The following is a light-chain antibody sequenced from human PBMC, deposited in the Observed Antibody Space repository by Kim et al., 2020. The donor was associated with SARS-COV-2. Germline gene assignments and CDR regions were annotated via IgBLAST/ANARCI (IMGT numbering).Light chain of an antibody. V-gene: IGKV1D-13*01. CDR1: QGVSSL. Sequence: AIQLTQSPSSLSASVGDRVTITCRASQGVSSLLAWYQQKPGKPPKLLIYDASTLPSGVPSRFSGSGSGTDFTLTINSLQPADFATYYCQQFNNYPLTFGGGTKVDIK. CDR2: DAS. CDR3: QQFNNYPLT. J-gene: IGKJ4*01.